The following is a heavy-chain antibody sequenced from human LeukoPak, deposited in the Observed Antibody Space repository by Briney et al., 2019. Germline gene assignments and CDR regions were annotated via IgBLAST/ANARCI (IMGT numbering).Heavy chain of an antibody. CDR3: ARARGYSYGTDY. CDR2: INPNSGGT. Sequence: ASVKDSCKTSGFTFTGYYMHWVRQAPGQGLEWMGWINPNSGGTNYAQKFQGRVTMTRDTSISTAYMELSRLRSDDTAVYYCARARGYSYGTDYWGQGTLVTVPS. J-gene: IGHJ4*02. D-gene: IGHD5-18*01. CDR1: GFTFTGYY. V-gene: IGHV1-2*02.